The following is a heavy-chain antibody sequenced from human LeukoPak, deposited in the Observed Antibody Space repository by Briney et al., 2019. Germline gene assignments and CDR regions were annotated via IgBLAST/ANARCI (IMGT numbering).Heavy chain of an antibody. CDR1: GGSISSYY. CDR3: ARAAIVVVPAAPTLKAYYYYYMDV. D-gene: IGHD2-2*01. J-gene: IGHJ6*03. Sequence: SETLSLTCTVSGGSISSYYWSWIRQPPGKGLEWIGSIYYSGTTYYSPSLKSRVTISVDTSKNQFSLKLSSVTAADTAVYYCARAAIVVVPAAPTLKAYYYYYMDVWGKGTTVTISS. CDR2: IYYSGTT. V-gene: IGHV4-39*07.